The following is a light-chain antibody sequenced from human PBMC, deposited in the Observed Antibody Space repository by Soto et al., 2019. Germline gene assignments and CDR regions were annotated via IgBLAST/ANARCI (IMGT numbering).Light chain of an antibody. CDR1: EGIRND. Sequence: DIQMTQSPSSLSASVVDRFTITFRASEGIRNDLGWYQQKPVKAPKRLIFAASSLQSGVPSRFSGSGSGTDFTLTISSLQPEDFATYYCLQYKNSPITFGQGTRLEIK. CDR3: LQYKNSPIT. J-gene: IGKJ5*01. V-gene: IGKV1-17*01. CDR2: AAS.